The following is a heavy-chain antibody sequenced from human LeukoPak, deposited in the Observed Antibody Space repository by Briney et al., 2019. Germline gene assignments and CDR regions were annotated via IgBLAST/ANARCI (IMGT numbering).Heavy chain of an antibody. J-gene: IGHJ6*02. CDR3: ARGRMSSGYYGGYYYYGMDV. D-gene: IGHD3-22*01. V-gene: IGHV4-39*07. CDR1: GGSISSGGYY. CDR2: INHSGST. Sequence: SETLSLTCTVSGGSISSGGYYWSWIRQPPGKGLEWIGEINHSGSTNYNPSLKSRVTISVDTSKNQLSLKLSSVAAADTAVYYCARGRMSSGYYGGYYYYGMDVWGQGTTVTVSS.